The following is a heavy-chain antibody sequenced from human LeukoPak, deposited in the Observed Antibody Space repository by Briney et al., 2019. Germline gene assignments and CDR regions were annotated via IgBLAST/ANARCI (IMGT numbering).Heavy chain of an antibody. D-gene: IGHD6-19*01. CDR2: ISGDGSST. V-gene: IGHV3-43*02. CDR3: AKDIGMGSGWYFDY. Sequence: GGSLRLSCAASGFTFDDYAMHWVRQAPGKGLEWVSLISGDGSSTYYADSVKGRCTISRDNSKNSLYLQMNSLRTEDTALYYCAKDIGMGSGWYFDYWGQGTLVTVSS. CDR1: GFTFDDYA. J-gene: IGHJ4*02.